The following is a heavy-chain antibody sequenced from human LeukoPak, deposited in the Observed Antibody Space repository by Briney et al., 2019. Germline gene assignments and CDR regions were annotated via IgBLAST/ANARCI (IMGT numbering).Heavy chain of an antibody. CDR1: GGTFSSYA. J-gene: IGHJ6*02. CDR2: IIPIFGTA. Sequence: SVKVSCKAYGGTFSSYAISWVRQAPGQGLEWMGGIIPIFGTANYAQKFQGRVTITADESTSTAYMELSSLRSEDTAVYYCASSQSPRYGMDVWGQGTTVTVSS. V-gene: IGHV1-69*13. CDR3: ASSQSPRYGMDV.